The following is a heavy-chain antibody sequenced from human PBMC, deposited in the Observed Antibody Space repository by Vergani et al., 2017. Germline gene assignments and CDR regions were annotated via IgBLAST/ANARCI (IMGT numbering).Heavy chain of an antibody. CDR1: GFTFSSYG. J-gene: IGHJ4*02. CDR3: ARDLSTIFGVVTKPDDY. Sequence: VQLVESGGGVVQPGRSLRLSCAASGFTFSSYGMHWVRQAPGKGLEWVSYISSSGSTIYYADSVKGRFTISRDNAKNSLYLQMNSLRAEDTAVYYCARDLSTIFGVVTKPDDYWGQGTLVTVSS. D-gene: IGHD3-3*01. CDR2: ISSSGSTI. V-gene: IGHV3-48*04.